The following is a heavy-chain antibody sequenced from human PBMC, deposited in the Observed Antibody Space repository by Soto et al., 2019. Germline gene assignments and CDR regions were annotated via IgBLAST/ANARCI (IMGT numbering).Heavy chain of an antibody. J-gene: IGHJ3*01. CDR1: GGTSSDYA. V-gene: IGHV1-69*01. D-gene: IGHD1-7*01. CDR2: IIPIFGTA. Sequence: QVLLVQSGTEVKKPGSSVKVSCQASGGTSSDYALTWVRQAPGQGLEWMGGIIPIFGTANYAQRFQGRVSITADESSSTAYMELSSLKSEDTAVYYCAGSFKYVSGTVAALDVWGHGTMVMVS. CDR3: AGSFKYVSGTVAALDV.